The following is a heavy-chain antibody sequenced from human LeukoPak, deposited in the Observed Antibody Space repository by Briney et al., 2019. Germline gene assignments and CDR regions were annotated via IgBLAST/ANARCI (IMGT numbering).Heavy chain of an antibody. J-gene: IGHJ4*02. D-gene: IGHD5-18*01. CDR3: ARAWTGYSYGDY. CDR2: ISGSGGIT. Sequence: GGSLRLSCAASGFTFSSYAMSWVRQAPGKGLEGVSAISGSGGITYYADSVKGRFTISRDNAKNSLYLQMNSLRDEETAVYYCARAWTGYSYGDYWGQGTLVTVSS. CDR1: GFTFSSYA. V-gene: IGHV3-23*01.